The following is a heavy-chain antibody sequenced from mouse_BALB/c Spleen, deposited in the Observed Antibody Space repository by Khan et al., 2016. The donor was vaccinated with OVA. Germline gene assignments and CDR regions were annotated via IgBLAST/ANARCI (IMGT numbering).Heavy chain of an antibody. Sequence: VQLKQSGPGLVKPSQSLSLTCTVTGYSITSDYAWNWIRQFPGNKLEWMGYISSSGSTNYNPALKSRIFITRDTSKNQFFLQLNSVTTEDTVTYYCARDGSRYNYAMDYWGQGTSVTVSS. V-gene: IGHV3-2*02. CDR3: ARDGSRYNYAMDY. CDR1: GYSITSDYA. J-gene: IGHJ4*01. D-gene: IGHD2-3*01. CDR2: ISSSGST.